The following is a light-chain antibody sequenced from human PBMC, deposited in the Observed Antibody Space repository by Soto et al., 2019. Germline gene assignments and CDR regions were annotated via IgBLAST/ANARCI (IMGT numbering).Light chain of an antibody. V-gene: IGKV3-15*01. CDR1: QSVARN. Sequence: EIVLMQSPATLSVSPGERATLSCRASQSVARNLAWYQQKPGQAPRLLIYGASTRATGIPARFGGSGSGTDFTLTISSLQSEDFAVYYCQQYGNWPLYTFGQGINLEIK. CDR2: GAS. J-gene: IGKJ2*01. CDR3: QQYGNWPLYT.